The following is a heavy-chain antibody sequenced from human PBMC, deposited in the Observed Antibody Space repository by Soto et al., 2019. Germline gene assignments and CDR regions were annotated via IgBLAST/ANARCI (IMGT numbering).Heavy chain of an antibody. CDR3: ARNYGLVASDI. J-gene: IGHJ3*02. CDR1: GGSISSSSHH. Sequence: PSETLSLTCTVSGGSISSSSHHWGWIRQPPGKGLEWIGSIYHSGTTYYNPPLKSRVTISVDTSKNQFSLKLSSVTAADTAVYYCARNYGLVASDIWGQGTMVTVSS. CDR2: IYHSGTT. D-gene: IGHD4-17*01. V-gene: IGHV4-39*07.